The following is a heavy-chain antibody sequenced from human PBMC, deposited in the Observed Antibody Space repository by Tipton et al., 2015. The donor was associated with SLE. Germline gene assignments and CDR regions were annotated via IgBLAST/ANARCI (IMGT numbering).Heavy chain of an antibody. Sequence: TLSLTCTVSGGSISSYYWSWIRQPPGKGLEWIGYFYYSGTTKYNPSLKSRLTISVDTSKKEFSLKMRFVTAADTAVYYCARGVSSRGAFDYWGQGSLVTVSS. CDR1: GGSISSYY. D-gene: IGHD6-13*01. CDR2: FYYSGTT. J-gene: IGHJ4*02. V-gene: IGHV4-59*01. CDR3: ARGVSSRGAFDY.